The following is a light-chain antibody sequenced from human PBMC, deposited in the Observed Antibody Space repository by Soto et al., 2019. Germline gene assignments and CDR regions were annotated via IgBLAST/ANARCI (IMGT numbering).Light chain of an antibody. CDR3: QSYASSRTNYV. Sequence: QSVLTQPPSVSEAPGQRVTISCTGTSSDIGAGYDVHWYQQLPGAAPKLLIYSYAIRPSGVPDRFSASKSGTSASLAITGLRAEEEADYYCQSYASSRTNYVFGTGTKVTV. V-gene: IGLV1-40*01. J-gene: IGLJ1*01. CDR2: SYA. CDR1: SSDIGAGYD.